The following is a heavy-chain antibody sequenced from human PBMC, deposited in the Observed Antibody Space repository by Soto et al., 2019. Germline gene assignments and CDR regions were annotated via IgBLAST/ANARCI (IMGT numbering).Heavy chain of an antibody. CDR1: GFSFTSYW. D-gene: IGHD6-13*01. J-gene: IGHJ6*02. V-gene: IGHV5-51*01. Sequence: GESLKISCKGSGFSFTSYWIGWVRQMPGKGLEWMGIIYPGDSDTRYSPSFQGQVTISADKSISTAYLQWSSLKASDTAMYYCARLRYSSSWDYYYYGMDVWGQGTTVTVSS. CDR2: IYPGDSDT. CDR3: ARLRYSSSWDYYYYGMDV.